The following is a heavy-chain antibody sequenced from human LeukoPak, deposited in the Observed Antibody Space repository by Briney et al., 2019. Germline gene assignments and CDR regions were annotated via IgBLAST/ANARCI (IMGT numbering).Heavy chain of an antibody. J-gene: IGHJ6*02. CDR1: GDTVSSNGAA. CDR2: TYYRSKWYN. CDR3: ARGKSSAYSSSWYYYGMDV. V-gene: IGHV6-1*01. D-gene: IGHD6-13*01. Sequence: SQTLSLTCALSGDTVSSNGAAWNWSTQCPSRGLEWLGRTYYRSKWYNDYAVSVKSRITINPDTSKNQFSLQLNSVTPEDTAVYYGARGKSSAYSSSWYYYGMDVWGQGTTVTVSS.